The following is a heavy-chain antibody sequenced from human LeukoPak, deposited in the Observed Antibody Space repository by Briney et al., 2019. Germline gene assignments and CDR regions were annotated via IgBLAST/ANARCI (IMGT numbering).Heavy chain of an antibody. CDR2: ISGGGDIT. J-gene: IGHJ4*02. Sequence: GGSLRLSCAASGFNFANHAMSWVRQTAGKGLEWVSAISGGGDITYYADTVKGRFTISRDNSKDTLFLQMHSLRPGDTAVYYCVREDTPATANYWGQGTLVTISS. D-gene: IGHD2-21*02. CDR1: GFNFANHA. CDR3: VREDTPATANY. V-gene: IGHV3-23*01.